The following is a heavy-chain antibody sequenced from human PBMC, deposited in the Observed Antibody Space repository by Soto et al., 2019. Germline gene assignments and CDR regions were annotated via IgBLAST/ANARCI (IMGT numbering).Heavy chain of an antibody. CDR2: IIPIFRTA. D-gene: IGHD3-16*01. V-gene: IGHV1-69*13. CDR3: ARGTRVVPGLGVTTFYPFDY. J-gene: IGHJ4*02. CDR1: GGTFSSYA. Sequence: SVKVSCKASGGTFSSYAISWVRQAPGQGLEWMGGIIPIFRTANYAQKFQGRVTITADESTSTAYMELSSLRSEDTAVYYCARGTRVVPGLGVTTFYPFDYWGQGTLVTVSS.